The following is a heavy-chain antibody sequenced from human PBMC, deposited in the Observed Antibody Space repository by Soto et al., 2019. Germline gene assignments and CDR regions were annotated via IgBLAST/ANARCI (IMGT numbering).Heavy chain of an antibody. J-gene: IGHJ4*02. CDR1: GGTFNFYS. V-gene: IGHV1-69*02. CDR3: ATKYGSGSAHFAY. D-gene: IGHD3-10*01. CDR2: VIPMVGMS. Sequence: QVQLVQSGAEVKKPGSSVKVSCTASGGTFNFYSISWVRQAPGQGLEWVGRVIPMVGMSEYAQKFQGRVTIPADNSTSTAYMNLRSLRSEDTAVYYCATKYGSGSAHFAYWGQGTLVTVSS.